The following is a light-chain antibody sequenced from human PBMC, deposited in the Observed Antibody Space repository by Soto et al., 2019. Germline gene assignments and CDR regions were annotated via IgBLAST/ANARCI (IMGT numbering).Light chain of an antibody. CDR1: QSVSSY. Sequence: EIVLTQSPATLSLSPGERVTLSCRASQSVSSYLAWYQQKPGQPSRLLIYDASRRATGIPARFSGSGSGTDFTLTISRLEPEDSAVYFCQQSGNWEITFGQGTRLEI. CDR2: DAS. V-gene: IGKV3-11*01. J-gene: IGKJ5*01. CDR3: QQSGNWEIT.